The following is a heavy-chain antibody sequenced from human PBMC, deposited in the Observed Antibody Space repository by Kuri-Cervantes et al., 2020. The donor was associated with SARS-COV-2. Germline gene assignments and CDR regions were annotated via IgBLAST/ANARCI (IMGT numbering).Heavy chain of an antibody. J-gene: IGHJ4*02. V-gene: IGHV3-11*04. CDR2: ISSSSSTI. D-gene: IGHD5-12*01. CDR1: GFTFSDYY. CDR3: GKDPAYRGAYDLGKLDY. Sequence: GGFRRCSCAASGFTFSDYYMSWFRQAPGKGLEWVSYISSSSSTIYYAASVKGRFTISRDNSKNTLYLQMNNLRVEDTAVYYCGKDPAYRGAYDLGKLDYWGQGTLVTGYS.